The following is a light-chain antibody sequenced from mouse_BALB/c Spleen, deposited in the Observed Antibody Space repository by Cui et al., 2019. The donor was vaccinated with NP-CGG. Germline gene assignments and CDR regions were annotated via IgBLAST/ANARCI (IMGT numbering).Light chain of an antibody. Sequence: QAVVTQESALTTSPGETVTLTCRSSTGAVTTSNYANWVQEKPDHLFTGLIGGTNNRAQGVPARFSGSLIGDKAALTITGAQIEDEAIYFCALWYSNHWVFGGGTKLTVL. J-gene: IGLJ1*01. CDR1: TGAVTTSNY. CDR2: GTN. CDR3: ALWYSNHWV. V-gene: IGLV1*01.